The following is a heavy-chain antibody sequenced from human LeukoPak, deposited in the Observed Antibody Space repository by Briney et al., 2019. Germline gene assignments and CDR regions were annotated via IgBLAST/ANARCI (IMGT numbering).Heavy chain of an antibody. Sequence: ASVKVSCKASGYTFTSYGINWVRQAPGQGLEWMGWISAYNGNTNYAQKLQGRVTMTTDTSTSTAYMELRSLRSDDTAVYYCARESLLWFGELLLNYWGQGTLVTVSS. V-gene: IGHV1-18*01. D-gene: IGHD3-10*01. CDR1: GYTFTSYG. CDR2: ISAYNGNT. CDR3: ARESLLWFGELLLNY. J-gene: IGHJ4*02.